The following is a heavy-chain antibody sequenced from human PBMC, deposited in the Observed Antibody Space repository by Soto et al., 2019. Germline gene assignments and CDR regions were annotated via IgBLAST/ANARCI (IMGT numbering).Heavy chain of an antibody. CDR1: GFTVSSNY. CDR3: ARSRIAAADTYWFDP. CDR2: IYSGGST. J-gene: IGHJ5*02. D-gene: IGHD6-13*01. V-gene: IGHV3-53*04. Sequence: EVQLVESGGGLVQPGGSLRLSCAASGFTVSSNYMSWVRQAPGKGLEWVSVIYSGGSTYYADSVKGRFTISRHNSKNTLYLQMNSLRAEDTAVYYCARSRIAAADTYWFDPWGQGTLVTVSS.